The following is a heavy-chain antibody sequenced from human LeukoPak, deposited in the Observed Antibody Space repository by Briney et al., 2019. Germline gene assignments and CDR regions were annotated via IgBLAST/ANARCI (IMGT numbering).Heavy chain of an antibody. CDR3: AKDGRSEFGMDV. CDR1: GFTFSSYG. J-gene: IGHJ6*02. D-gene: IGHD3-10*01. V-gene: IGHV3-23*01. Sequence: GGSLRLSCAASGFTFSSYGMHWVRQAPGKGLEWVSAISGSGGSTYYADSVKGRFTISRDNSKNTLYLQMNSLRAEDTAVYYCAKDGRSEFGMDVWGQGTTVTVSS. CDR2: ISGSGGST.